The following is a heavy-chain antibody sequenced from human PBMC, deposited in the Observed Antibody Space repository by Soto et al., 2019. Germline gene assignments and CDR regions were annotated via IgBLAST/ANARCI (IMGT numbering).Heavy chain of an antibody. CDR3: ARQGRDGYHFDY. D-gene: IGHD5-12*01. CDR1: GFTFNNYA. V-gene: IGHV3-23*01. J-gene: IGHJ4*02. CDR2: ISGSGSST. Sequence: GGSLRLSCAASGFTFNNYAMSWVRQAPGKGLEWVSSISGSGSSTYYADSVKGRFTISRDNSKNTLYLQWSSLKASDTAMYYCARQGRDGYHFDYWGQGTLVTVSS.